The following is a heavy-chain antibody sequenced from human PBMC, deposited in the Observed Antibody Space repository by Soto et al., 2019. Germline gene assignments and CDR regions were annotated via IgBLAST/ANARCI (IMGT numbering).Heavy chain of an antibody. CDR1: GYTFTNHL. D-gene: IGHD3-9*01. CDR3: ARDIHLTPPHFFAY. Sequence: AVKLSCKTCGYTFTNHLLNWVRQAPGQGLEWMGWITTHTGHTMVAQKFQGRLTITADASTGTSFMELMSLTSDDTAMYYCARDIHLTPPHFFAYCGQRSPVIVS. V-gene: IGHV1-18*01. CDR2: ITTHTGHT. J-gene: IGHJ4*02.